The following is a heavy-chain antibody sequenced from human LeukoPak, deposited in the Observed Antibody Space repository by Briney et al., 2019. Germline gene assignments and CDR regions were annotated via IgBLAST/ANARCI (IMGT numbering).Heavy chain of an antibody. J-gene: IGHJ4*02. V-gene: IGHV3-30*04. D-gene: IGHD3-10*01. CDR2: ISYDGSNK. Sequence: PGRSLRLSCAASGFPFSSYAMHWGRQAPGKGLGWVAVISYDGSNKYYADSVKGRFTISRDNSKNTLYLQMNSLRAEDTAVYYCARDSTLWFGEGYFDYWGQGTLVTVSS. CDR3: ARDSTLWFGEGYFDY. CDR1: GFPFSSYA.